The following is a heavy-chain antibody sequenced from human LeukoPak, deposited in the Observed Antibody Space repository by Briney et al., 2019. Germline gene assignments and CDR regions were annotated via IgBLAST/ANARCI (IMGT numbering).Heavy chain of an antibody. V-gene: IGHV1-18*01. D-gene: IGHD3-22*01. J-gene: IGHJ5*02. CDR1: GYTFNTYG. CDR2: ISAYNGNT. Sequence: ASVKVSCKTPGYTFNTYGIAWLRQAPGQGLEWMGWISAYNGNTNYAQNLQDRVTMTTDTSTTTAYMELRSLRSDDTAVYYCAREVSLYDIGNYYLRLFDPWGQGPLVTVSS. CDR3: AREVSLYDIGNYYLRLFDP.